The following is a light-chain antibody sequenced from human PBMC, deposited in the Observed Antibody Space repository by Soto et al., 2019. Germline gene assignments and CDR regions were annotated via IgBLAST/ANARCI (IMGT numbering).Light chain of an antibody. CDR2: GAS. Sequence: EIVLTQSPGTLSLSPGERATLSCRASQSVYGSYLAWYQQQPGQAPWLLIYGASSRATGIPDRFSGSGSGTDFTITISRLEPEDFAVYYCQQYSSSPWTFGQGTKVEIK. J-gene: IGKJ1*01. V-gene: IGKV3-20*01. CDR1: QSVYGSY. CDR3: QQYSSSPWT.